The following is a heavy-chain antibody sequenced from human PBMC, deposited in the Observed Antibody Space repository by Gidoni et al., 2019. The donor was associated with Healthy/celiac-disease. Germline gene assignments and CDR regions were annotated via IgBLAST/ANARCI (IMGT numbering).Heavy chain of an antibody. CDR1: GGSISSSSYY. CDR2: IYYSGST. D-gene: IGHD6-6*01. J-gene: IGHJ4*02. CDR3: ARHRSRAARPGRIDY. Sequence: QLQLQESGPGLVKPSETLSLTCTVSGGSISSSSYYWGWIRQPPGKGLEWIGSIYYSGSTYYNPSLKSRVTISVDTSKNQFSLKLSSVTAADTAVYYCARHRSRAARPGRIDYWGQGTLVTVSS. V-gene: IGHV4-39*01.